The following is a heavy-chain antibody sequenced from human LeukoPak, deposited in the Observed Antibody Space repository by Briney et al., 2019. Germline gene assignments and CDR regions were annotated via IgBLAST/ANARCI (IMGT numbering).Heavy chain of an antibody. V-gene: IGHV1-2*06. CDR2: INPNSGGT. CDR1: GYTLTSYY. J-gene: IGHJ4*02. Sequence: ASVKVSCKASGYTLTSYYMHWVRQAPGQGLEWMGRINPNSGGTNYAQKFQGRVTMTRDTSISTAYMELSRLRSDDTAVYYCARDSHDSSGYYWDSDFDYWGQGTLVTVSS. CDR3: ARDSHDSSGYYWDSDFDY. D-gene: IGHD3-22*01.